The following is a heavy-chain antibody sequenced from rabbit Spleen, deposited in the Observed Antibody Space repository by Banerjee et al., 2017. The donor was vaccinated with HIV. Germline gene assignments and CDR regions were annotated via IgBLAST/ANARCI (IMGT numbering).Heavy chain of an antibody. Sequence: QQLVESGGGLVKPGASLTLTCTASGFDFSRGYDMCWVRQAPGKGLEWIGCIYTGNVKTYYASWAKGRFTISKTSSTTVTLQMTSLTAADTATYFCAKSYLTRSTEGVALNLWGPGTLVTVS. CDR3: AKSYLTRSTEGVALNL. CDR2: IYTGNVKT. CDR1: GFDFSRGYD. V-gene: IGHV1S40*01. D-gene: IGHD1-1*01. J-gene: IGHJ4*01.